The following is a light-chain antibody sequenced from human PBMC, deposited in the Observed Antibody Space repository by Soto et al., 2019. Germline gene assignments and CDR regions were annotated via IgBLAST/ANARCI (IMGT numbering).Light chain of an antibody. CDR2: AAS. CDR1: QGISNY. CDR3: QKYNSAQWT. Sequence: DIQMTQSPSSLSASVGDRVTITCRASQGISNYLAWYQQKPGKVPKLLIYAASTLQSGVPSRFSGSGSGTDFTLTISRLQPEDVATYYCQKYNSAQWTFGQGTKVEIK. J-gene: IGKJ1*01. V-gene: IGKV1-27*01.